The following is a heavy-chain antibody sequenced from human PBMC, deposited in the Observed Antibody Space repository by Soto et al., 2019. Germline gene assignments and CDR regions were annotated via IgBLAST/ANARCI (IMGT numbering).Heavy chain of an antibody. Sequence: QVQLQESGPGLVKPSETLSLTCTVSGGSISSYYWSWIRQPPGKGLEWIGYIYYSGSTNYNPSLKSRVTISVHTSKNQFSLKLSSVTAADTAVYYCARGDGYTHPAYWGQGTLVTVSS. CDR3: ARGDGYTHPAY. CDR1: GGSISSYY. J-gene: IGHJ4*02. V-gene: IGHV4-59*01. D-gene: IGHD5-12*01. CDR2: IYYSGST.